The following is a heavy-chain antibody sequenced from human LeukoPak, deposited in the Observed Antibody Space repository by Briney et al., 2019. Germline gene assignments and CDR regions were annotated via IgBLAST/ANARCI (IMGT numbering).Heavy chain of an antibody. CDR3: ARLRYYAVDV. J-gene: IGHJ6*02. Sequence: TGGSLRLSCAASGFTFNTFDMTWVRQAPGKGRGWVSYISSGSSSRYYADSVKGRFTISRDNAKNSLYLQMNSLRAEDTAVYFCARLRYYAVDVWGQGTTVIVSS. CDR1: GFTFNTFD. V-gene: IGHV3-48*01. CDR2: ISSGSSSR.